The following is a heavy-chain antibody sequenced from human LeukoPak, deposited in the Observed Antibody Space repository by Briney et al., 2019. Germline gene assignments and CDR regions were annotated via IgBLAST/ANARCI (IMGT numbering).Heavy chain of an antibody. CDR3: ARLPPAAGNIYYYYYYYMDV. J-gene: IGHJ6*03. CDR2: IYYSRST. Sequence: SETLSLICSVSGGSISSSSYYWGWIRQPPGKGLEWIGSIYYSRSTYYNPSLQSRVTISIATSKNQFSLKLSSGTAADTAVYYCARLPPAAGNIYYYYYYYMDVWGKGTAVTVSS. CDR1: GGSISSSSYY. V-gene: IGHV4-39*07. D-gene: IGHD2/OR15-2a*01.